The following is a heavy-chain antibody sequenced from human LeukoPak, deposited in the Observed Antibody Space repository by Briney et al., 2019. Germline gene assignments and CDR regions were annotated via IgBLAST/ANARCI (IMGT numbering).Heavy chain of an antibody. CDR3: ARDQDLFSDY. CDR2: ISYDGSNK. Sequence: GGSLRLSCAASGFTFSSYAMHWVRQAPGKGLEWVAVISYDGSNKYYADSVKGRFTISRDNSKNTLYLQMNSLRAEDTAVYYCARDQDLFSDYWGQGTLVTVSS. V-gene: IGHV3-30*04. D-gene: IGHD2-21*01. J-gene: IGHJ4*02. CDR1: GFTFSSYA.